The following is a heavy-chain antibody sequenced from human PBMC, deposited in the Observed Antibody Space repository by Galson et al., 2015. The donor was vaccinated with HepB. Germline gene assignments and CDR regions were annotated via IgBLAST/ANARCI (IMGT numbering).Heavy chain of an antibody. J-gene: IGHJ5*02. CDR3: ARDSIRSYYYDSSGPYLT. CDR1: GFTFSSYS. D-gene: IGHD3-22*01. Sequence: SLRLSCAASGFTFSSYSMNWVRQAPGKGLEWVSSISSSSSYIYYADSVKGRFTISRDNAKNSLYLQMNSLRAEDTAVYYCARDSIRSYYYDSSGPYLTWGQGTLVTVSS. CDR2: ISSSSSYI. V-gene: IGHV3-21*01.